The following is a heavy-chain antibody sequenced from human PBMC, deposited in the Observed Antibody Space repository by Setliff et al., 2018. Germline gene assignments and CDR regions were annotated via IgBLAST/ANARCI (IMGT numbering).Heavy chain of an antibody. V-gene: IGHV3-23*01. Sequence: GGSLRLSCAASGFSFSSYAMSWVRQAPGKGLEWVSSISGSGVTTYYADSVKGRFTTSRDNSKNTLSLQMNSLRAEDTAVYYCARQPSRYGNFRETYRLDAFDIWGQGTMVTVSS. D-gene: IGHD3-16*02. CDR2: ISGSGVTT. CDR3: ARQPSRYGNFRETYRLDAFDI. CDR1: GFSFSSYA. J-gene: IGHJ3*02.